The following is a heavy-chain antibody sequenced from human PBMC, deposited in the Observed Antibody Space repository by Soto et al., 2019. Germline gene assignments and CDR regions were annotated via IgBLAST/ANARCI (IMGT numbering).Heavy chain of an antibody. D-gene: IGHD6-19*01. CDR1: GVSISSTNW. Sequence: QVQLQESGPGLVKPAGTLSLTCAVSGVSISSTNWWSWVRQPPGKGLEWIGEIYHSGSTNYSPSLKSRVTISVDKSKNQFSLRLSSVTAADTAVYYCARKDAVSVYYFDYWGQGTLVTVSS. CDR2: IYHSGST. J-gene: IGHJ4*02. V-gene: IGHV4-4*02. CDR3: ARKDAVSVYYFDY.